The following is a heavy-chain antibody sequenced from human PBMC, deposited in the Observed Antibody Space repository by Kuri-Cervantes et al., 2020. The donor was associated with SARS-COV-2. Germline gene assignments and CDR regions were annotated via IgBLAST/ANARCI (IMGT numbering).Heavy chain of an antibody. CDR2: IKQDGSEK. J-gene: IGHJ4*02. CDR1: GFTFSSYW. Sequence: GRSLKISCAASGFTFSSYWMSWVRQAPGKGLEWVANIKQDGSEKYYVNSVKGRFTISRDNAKNSLYLQMNSLRAEDTAVYYCARDYYDSSGYSSFDYWGQGTLVTVSS. CDR3: ARDYYDSSGYSSFDY. V-gene: IGHV3-7*05. D-gene: IGHD3-22*01.